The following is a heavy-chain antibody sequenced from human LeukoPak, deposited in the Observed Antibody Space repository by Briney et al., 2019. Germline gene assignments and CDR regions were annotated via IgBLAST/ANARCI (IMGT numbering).Heavy chain of an antibody. J-gene: IGHJ6*02. CDR2: INHSGST. Sequence: PSETLSLTCAVYGGSFSGYYWSWIRQPPGKGLEWIGEINHSGSTNYNPSLKSRVTISVDTSKNQFSLKLSSVTAADTAVYYCARGQSYDILTGYYYYGTDVWGQGTTVTVSS. CDR1: GGSFSGYY. CDR3: ARGQSYDILTGYYYYGTDV. D-gene: IGHD3-9*01. V-gene: IGHV4-34*01.